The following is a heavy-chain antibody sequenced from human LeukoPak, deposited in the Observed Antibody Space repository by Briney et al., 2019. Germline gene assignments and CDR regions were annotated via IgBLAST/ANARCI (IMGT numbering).Heavy chain of an antibody. CDR2: IDTDGSTT. D-gene: IGHD1-26*01. CDR1: RFTFSSYW. CDR3: ARTIGSKNAFDL. J-gene: IGHJ3*01. V-gene: IGHV3-74*01. Sequence: GGSLRLSRAAFRFTFSSYWMHWVRQAPGKELVWVSRIDTDGSTTTYADSVKGRFTISRDNAKNTLYLQMNSLRAEDTAVYYCARTIGSKNAFDLWGQGTKVTVSS.